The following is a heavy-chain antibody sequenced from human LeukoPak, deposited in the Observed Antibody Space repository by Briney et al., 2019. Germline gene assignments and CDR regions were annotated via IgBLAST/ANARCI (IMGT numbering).Heavy chain of an antibody. CDR3: VKAPVTTCRGAYCYPFDY. J-gene: IGHJ4*02. CDR2: ISGSGGST. V-gene: IGHV3-23*01. D-gene: IGHD2-21*01. Sequence: GGSLRLSCAASGFTVSSYGMSWVRQAPGKGLEWVSAISGSGGSTYYADSVKGRFTISRDSSKNTLFLQMNRLRPEDAAVYYCVKAPVTTCRGAYCYPFDYWGQGTLVTVSS. CDR1: GFTVSSYG.